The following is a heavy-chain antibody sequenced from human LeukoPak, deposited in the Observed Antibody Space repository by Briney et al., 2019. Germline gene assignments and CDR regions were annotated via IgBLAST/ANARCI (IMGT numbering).Heavy chain of an antibody. D-gene: IGHD3-22*01. CDR1: GYTFTGYY. V-gene: IGHV1-2*02. J-gene: IGHJ3*02. Sequence: ASVKVSCKASGYTFTGYYMHWVRQAPGQGLEWMGWINPNSGGTNYAQKFQGRVTMTRDTSIGTAYMELSRLRSDDTAVYYCARETAYYYDSTPHGAFDIWGQGTMVTVSS. CDR3: ARETAYYYDSTPHGAFDI. CDR2: INPNSGGT.